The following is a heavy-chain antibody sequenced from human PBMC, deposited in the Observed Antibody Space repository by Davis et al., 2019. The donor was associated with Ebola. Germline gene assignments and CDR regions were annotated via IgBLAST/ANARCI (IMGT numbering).Heavy chain of an antibody. CDR2: ISGSGGST. V-gene: IGHV3-53*01. CDR3: ARASGGKADYYYYMDV. J-gene: IGHJ6*03. Sequence: PGGSLRLSCAASGFTVSSNYMSWVRQAPGKGLEWVSAISGSGGSTYYADSVKGRFTISRDNSKNTLYLQMNSLRAEDTAVYYCARASGGKADYYYYMDVWGKGTTVTVSS. D-gene: IGHD3-10*01. CDR1: GFTVSSNY.